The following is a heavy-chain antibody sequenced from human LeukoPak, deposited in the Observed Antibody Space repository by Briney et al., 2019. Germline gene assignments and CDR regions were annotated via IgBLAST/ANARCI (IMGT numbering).Heavy chain of an antibody. V-gene: IGHV4-59*01. J-gene: IGHJ3*02. CDR3: ARYYYGSGSLDAFDI. CDR1: GGSISSYY. Sequence: PSETLSPTCTVSGGSISSYYWSWIRQPPGKGLEWIGYIYYSGSTNYNPSLKSRVTISVDTSKNQFSLKLSSVTAADTAVYYCARYYYGSGSLDAFDIWGQGTMVTVSS. D-gene: IGHD3-10*01. CDR2: IYYSGST.